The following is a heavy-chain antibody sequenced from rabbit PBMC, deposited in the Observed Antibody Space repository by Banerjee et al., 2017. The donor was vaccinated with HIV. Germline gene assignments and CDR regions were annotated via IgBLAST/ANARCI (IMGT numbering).Heavy chain of an antibody. CDR2: IAAGSSGST. J-gene: IGHJ4*01. V-gene: IGHV1S40*01. CDR1: GFSFSSSYY. CDR3: ARDLAGVTGWNFNL. Sequence: QSLEESGGDLVKPGASLTLTCTASGFSFSSSYYMCWVRQAPGKGLEWIGCIAAGSSGSTYYASWAKGRFTISKTSSTTVTLQMTSLTAADTATYFCARDLAGVTGWNFNLWGPGTLVTVS. D-gene: IGHD4-1*01.